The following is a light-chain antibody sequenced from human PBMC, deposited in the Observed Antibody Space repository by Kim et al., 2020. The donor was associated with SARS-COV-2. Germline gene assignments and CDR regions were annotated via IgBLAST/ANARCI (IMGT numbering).Light chain of an antibody. CDR2: DAS. V-gene: IGKV3-11*01. CDR1: QSISSN. J-gene: IGKJ4*01. CDR3: QQCSNWPLT. Sequence: LSPAERATLSCGAIQSISSNLPWYQQKPGQAPRLLIYDASNRATGIPARFSGSGSGTDFTLTISSLETEDFAVYYCQQCSNWPLTFGGGTKVEIK.